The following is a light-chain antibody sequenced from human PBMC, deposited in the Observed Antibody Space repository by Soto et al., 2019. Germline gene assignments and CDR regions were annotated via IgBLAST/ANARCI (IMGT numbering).Light chain of an antibody. CDR3: QQYGSSPWT. CDR1: QTVSNSY. CDR2: GAS. Sequence: EIVLTQCPGTLSLSPGERATLSCRASQTVSNSYIAWYQQKPGQAPRLLIYGASSRATGIPDRFSGSGSGTDFTLTISRLEPEDFAVYYCQQYGSSPWTFGQGTKVEIK. V-gene: IGKV3-20*01. J-gene: IGKJ1*01.